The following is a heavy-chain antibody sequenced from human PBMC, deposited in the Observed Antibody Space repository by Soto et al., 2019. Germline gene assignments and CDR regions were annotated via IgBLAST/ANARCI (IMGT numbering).Heavy chain of an antibody. J-gene: IGHJ6*03. Sequence: PSETLSLTCTVSGGSISSSSYYWGWIRQPPGKGLEWIGSIYYSGSTYYNPSLKSRVTISVDTSKNQFSLKLSSVTAADTAVYYCARHFPGGYYYYYMDVWGKGTTVTVSS. CDR1: GGSISSSSYY. CDR3: ARHFPGGYYYYYMDV. CDR2: IYYSGST. D-gene: IGHD3-16*01. V-gene: IGHV4-39*01.